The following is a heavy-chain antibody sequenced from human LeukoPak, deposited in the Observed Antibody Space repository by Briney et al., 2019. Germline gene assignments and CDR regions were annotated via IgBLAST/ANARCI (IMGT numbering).Heavy chain of an antibody. Sequence: SETLSLTCIVSGDSITNYFWNWIRQPPGKGLEWIGFAHYTGSTFYNPSLRSRVTISADTSKNHFSLKLTSVTAADTAVYYCARDQTYSGSGIYTYFDYWGQGILVTVSS. D-gene: IGHD3-10*01. CDR2: AHYTGST. J-gene: IGHJ4*02. CDR3: ARDQTYSGSGIYTYFDY. CDR1: GDSITNYF. V-gene: IGHV4-59*12.